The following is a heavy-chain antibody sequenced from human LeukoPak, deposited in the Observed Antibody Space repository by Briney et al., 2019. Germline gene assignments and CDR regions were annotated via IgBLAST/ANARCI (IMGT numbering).Heavy chain of an antibody. Sequence: GGSLRLSCAASGFTFSSYGMHWVRQAPGKGLEWVAFIRYDGSNKYNADSVKGRFTISRDNSKNTLYLQMNSLRAEDTAVYYCAKDPPYDFWSGIDYWGQGTLVTVSS. V-gene: IGHV3-30*02. CDR2: IRYDGSNK. J-gene: IGHJ4*02. D-gene: IGHD3-3*01. CDR3: AKDPPYDFWSGIDY. CDR1: GFTFSSYG.